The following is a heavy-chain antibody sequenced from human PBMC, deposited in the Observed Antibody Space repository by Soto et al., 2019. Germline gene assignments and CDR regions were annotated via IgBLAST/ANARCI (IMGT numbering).Heavy chain of an antibody. CDR3: ARSPNYYYYGFDV. D-gene: IGHD3-10*01. V-gene: IGHV4-61*08. Sequence: SETLSLTCTVSGGSVSSGDYFWSWLRQSPGKRLEWIAYIYYSGSTNYNPSLTSRATISVDTSKSQVSLTLTSMTAADAALYYCARSPNYYYYGFDVWGQGTAVTVSS. J-gene: IGHJ6*02. CDR1: GGSVSSGDYF. CDR2: IYYSGST.